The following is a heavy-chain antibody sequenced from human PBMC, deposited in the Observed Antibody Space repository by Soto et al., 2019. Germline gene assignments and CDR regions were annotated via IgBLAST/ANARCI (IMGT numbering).Heavy chain of an antibody. Sequence: KISCEGSGYNFTRFGLNWVLQAPGQGLEWMGWIRAYNGNTQYAQKLQGRVTMTTNTSTSTAYMELRSLRSDDTAVYYCARGHSGYDFAYWGKGTLVTVSS. CDR3: ARGHSGYDFAY. J-gene: IGHJ4*02. CDR2: IRAYNGNT. CDR1: GYNFTRFG. V-gene: IGHV1-18*01. D-gene: IGHD5-12*01.